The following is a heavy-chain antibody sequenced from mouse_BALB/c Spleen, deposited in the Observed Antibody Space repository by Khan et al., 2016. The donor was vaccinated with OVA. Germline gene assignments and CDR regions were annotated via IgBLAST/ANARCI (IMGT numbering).Heavy chain of an antibody. CDR3: ARDEAYYYGDYFDY. CDR1: GYLITSGCY. D-gene: IGHD1-1*01. Sequence: EVKLQESGPGLVKPSQSLSLTCSVTGYLITSGCYWNWIRQFPGNKLEWMGHISYDGNNNYNPSLKNRISITRDTSKNQFFLRLNSVTTQDTATYYCARDEAYYYGDYFDYWGQGTTLTVSS. V-gene: IGHV3-6*02. CDR2: ISYDGNN. J-gene: IGHJ2*01.